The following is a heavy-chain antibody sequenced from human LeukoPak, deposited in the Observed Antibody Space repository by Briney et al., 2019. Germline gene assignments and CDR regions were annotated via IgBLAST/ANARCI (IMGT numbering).Heavy chain of an antibody. CDR2: IKQDGSEK. CDR1: GFTFSSYW. CDR3: ATYTHWVAGDV. Sequence: PGGSLRLSCAASGFTFSSYWMSWVRQAPGKGLEWVANIKQDGSEKDYVDSVKGRFTISRDNARNSLYLQMGSLRAEDTAVYYCATYTHWVAGDVWGQGTTVTVSS. J-gene: IGHJ6*02. D-gene: IGHD3-16*01. V-gene: IGHV3-7*01.